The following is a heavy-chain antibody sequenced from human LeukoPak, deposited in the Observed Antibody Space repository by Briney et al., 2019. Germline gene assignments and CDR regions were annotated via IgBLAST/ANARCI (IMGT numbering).Heavy chain of an antibody. CDR1: GFTFSSYA. V-gene: IGHV3-30*04. D-gene: IGHD5-24*01. CDR2: ISYDGSNK. J-gene: IGHJ4*02. CDR3: ARGRDGSQSPIDD. Sequence: GGSLRLSCAASGFTFSSYAMHWVRQAPGKGLEWVAVISYDGSNKYYADSVKGRFTISRDNSKNTLYLQMNSLRAEDTAVYYCARGRDGSQSPIDDWGQGTLVTVSS.